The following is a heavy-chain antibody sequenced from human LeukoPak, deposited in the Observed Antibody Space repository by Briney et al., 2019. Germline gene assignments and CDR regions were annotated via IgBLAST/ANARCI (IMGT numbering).Heavy chain of an antibody. D-gene: IGHD3-16*01. CDR1: GGSISNYY. V-gene: IGHV4-4*07. Sequence: PSETLSLTCTVSGGSISNYYWSWIRQPAGMGLEWIGRIYASGSTNYNPSLKSRVTMSVDTSNNQFSLNLSSVTAADTAVYYCARTSAGGAQFDYGGQETLVTVSS. CDR3: ARTSAGGAQFDY. CDR2: IYASGST. J-gene: IGHJ4*02.